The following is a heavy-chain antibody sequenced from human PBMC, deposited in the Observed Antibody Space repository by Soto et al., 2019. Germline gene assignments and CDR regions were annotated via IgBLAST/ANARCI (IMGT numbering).Heavy chain of an antibody. CDR1: GFTFFAYW. J-gene: IGHJ5*01. D-gene: IGHD4-17*01. CDR3: VKEGDYGDYAFENWFDS. V-gene: IGHV3-74*01. Sequence: EVQLVESGGGLVQPGGSLRLSCAASGFTFFAYWIHWVRQVPGKGLVWVSRINSDGSHTSYEDSVRGRFTISRDNSKNTVYRQMISLTAEDTAVYYCVKEGDYGDYAFENWFDSGGQGSLFTVSS. CDR2: INSDGSHT.